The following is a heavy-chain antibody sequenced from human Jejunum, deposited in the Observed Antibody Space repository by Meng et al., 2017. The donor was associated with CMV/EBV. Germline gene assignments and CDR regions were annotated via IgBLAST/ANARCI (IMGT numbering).Heavy chain of an antibody. Sequence: QVQLQQWGAGLLKPSETLSLTCEVHGGSSSGYYWGWIRQTPGKGLEWIGEINDSGRSNYNPSLKSRVTISVDTSNKQSSLKLISVTATDTAVYYCTREPPFVPADYWGQGTLVTVSS. J-gene: IGHJ4*02. V-gene: IGHV4-34*01. CDR1: GGSSSGYY. CDR3: TREPPFVPADY. D-gene: IGHD2-21*01. CDR2: INDSGRS.